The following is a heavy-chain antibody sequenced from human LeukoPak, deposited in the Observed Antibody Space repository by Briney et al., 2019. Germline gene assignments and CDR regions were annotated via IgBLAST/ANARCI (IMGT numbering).Heavy chain of an antibody. V-gene: IGHV3-53*01. J-gene: IGHJ6*02. CDR3: ARDARRGLGYYYGMDV. CDR1: GFTVSSNY. Sequence: GGPLRLSCAASGFTVSSNYMSWVRQAPGKGLEWVSVIYSGGSTYYADSVKGRFTISRDNSKNTLYLQMNSLRAEDTAVYYCARDARRGLGYYYGMDVWGQGTTVTVSS. CDR2: IYSGGST. D-gene: IGHD3-16*01.